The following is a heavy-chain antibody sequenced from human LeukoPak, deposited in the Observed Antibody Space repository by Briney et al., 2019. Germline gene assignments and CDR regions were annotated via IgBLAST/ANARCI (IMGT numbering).Heavy chain of an antibody. J-gene: IGHJ4*02. CDR1: GYTLTELS. Sequence: ASVKVSCKVSGYTLTELSMHWVRQAPGKGLEWMGGFGPEDGETIYAQKFQGRVTMTEDTSTDTAYMELSSLRSEDTAVYYCATVGYDSSGYYWDYWGQGTLVTVSS. CDR2: FGPEDGET. D-gene: IGHD3-22*01. V-gene: IGHV1-24*01. CDR3: ATVGYDSSGYYWDY.